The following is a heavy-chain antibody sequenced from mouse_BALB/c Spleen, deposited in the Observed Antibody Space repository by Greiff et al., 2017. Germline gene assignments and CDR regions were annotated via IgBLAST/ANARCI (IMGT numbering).Heavy chain of an antibody. CDR3: ARSGSSPHYYAMDY. CDR1: GFTFSSFG. CDR2: ISSGSSTI. J-gene: IGHJ4*01. D-gene: IGHD1-1*01. V-gene: IGHV5-17*02. Sequence: EVQLVESGGGLVQPGGSRKLSCAASGFTFSSFGMHWVRQAPEKGLEWVAYISSGSSTIYYADTVKGRFTISRDNPKNTLFLQMTSLRSEDTAMYYCARSGSSPHYYAMDYWGQGTSVTVSS.